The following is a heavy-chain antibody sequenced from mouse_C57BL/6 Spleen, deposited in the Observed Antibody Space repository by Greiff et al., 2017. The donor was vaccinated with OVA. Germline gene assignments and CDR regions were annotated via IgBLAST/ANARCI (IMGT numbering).Heavy chain of an antibody. V-gene: IGHV8-5*01. CDR1: GFSLSTSNMG. CDR2: IWWNDDK. J-gene: IGHJ1*03. Sequence: QVTLKVSGPGILQPSQTLSLTCSFSGFSLSTSNMGIGWIRQPSGKGLEWLAHIWWNDDKYYNPSPKSRLTISKDTSNNQVFLKITSVDTADTATYYCAQMRGAITTVVDWYFDVWGTGTTVTVSS. D-gene: IGHD1-1*01. CDR3: AQMRGAITTVVDWYFDV.